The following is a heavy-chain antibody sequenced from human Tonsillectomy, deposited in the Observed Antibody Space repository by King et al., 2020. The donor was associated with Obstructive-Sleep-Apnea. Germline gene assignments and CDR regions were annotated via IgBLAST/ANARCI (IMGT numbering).Heavy chain of an antibody. Sequence: VQLVESGGGVVQPGRSLRLSCAASGFAFSNYGMHWVRQAPGKGLEWVAVISYDGSNNYYADSVKGRFTISRDNSKKTLYLQMNSLRVEDTAVYYCAKPQYTTSWSPPFDYWGQGTLVTVSS. D-gene: IGHD6-13*01. V-gene: IGHV3-30*18. CDR1: GFAFSNYG. CDR2: ISYDGSNN. CDR3: AKPQYTTSWSPPFDY. J-gene: IGHJ4*02.